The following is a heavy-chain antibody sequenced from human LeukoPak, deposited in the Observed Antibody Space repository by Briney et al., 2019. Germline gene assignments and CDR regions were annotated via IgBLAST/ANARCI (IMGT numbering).Heavy chain of an antibody. Sequence: ASVKVSCKASGYTFTSYYMHWVRQAPGQGLEWMGIINPSGGSTSYAQKFQGRVTMTRGTSTSTVYMELSSLRSEDTAVYYCASRSHWEAFDIWGQGTMVTVSS. J-gene: IGHJ3*02. CDR1: GYTFTSYY. CDR3: ASRSHWEAFDI. D-gene: IGHD1-26*01. CDR2: INPSGGST. V-gene: IGHV1-46*01.